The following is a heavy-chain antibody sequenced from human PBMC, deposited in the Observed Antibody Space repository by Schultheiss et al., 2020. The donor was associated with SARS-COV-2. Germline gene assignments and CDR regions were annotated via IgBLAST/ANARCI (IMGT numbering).Heavy chain of an antibody. CDR2: IIPIFGTA. CDR3: ARDRGKERGGGFDP. D-gene: IGHD3-16*01. V-gene: IGHV1-69*13. CDR1: GGTFSSYA. Sequence: SVKVSCKASGGTFSSYAISWVRQAPGQGLEWMGGIIPIFGTANYAQKFQGRVTITADESTSTAYMELSSLRSEDTAVYYCARDRGKERGGGFDPWGQGTLVTVSS. J-gene: IGHJ5*02.